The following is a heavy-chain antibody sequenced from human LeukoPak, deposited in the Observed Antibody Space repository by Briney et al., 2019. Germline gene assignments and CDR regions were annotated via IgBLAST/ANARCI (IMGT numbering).Heavy chain of an antibody. D-gene: IGHD6-19*01. CDR3: ATKQWLAPPPDS. CDR2: INTDGTVT. V-gene: IGHV3-74*01. CDR1: GFTFSKYW. J-gene: IGHJ4*02. Sequence: GSLRLSCAASGFTFSKYWMLWVRQAPGKGLESVSRINTDGTVTTYADSVKGRFTVSRDNADNTMFLQMNSVRDEDAAVYYCATKQWLAPPPDSWGQGTPVTVSS.